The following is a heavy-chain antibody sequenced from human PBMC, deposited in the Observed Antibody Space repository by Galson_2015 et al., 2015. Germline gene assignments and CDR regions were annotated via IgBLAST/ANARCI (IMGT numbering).Heavy chain of an antibody. J-gene: IGHJ4*02. CDR2: ISSSSSYI. CDR1: GFTFSSYR. Sequence: SLRLSCAASGFTFSSYRMNWVRQTPGKGLEWVSSISSSSSYIYYADSVKGRFTISRDNAKNSLYLQMNSLRAEDTAVYYCARELLYGSSTSSGEVRDWGQGTLVTVSS. CDR3: ARELLYGSSTSSGEVRD. D-gene: IGHD2-2*01. V-gene: IGHV3-21*01.